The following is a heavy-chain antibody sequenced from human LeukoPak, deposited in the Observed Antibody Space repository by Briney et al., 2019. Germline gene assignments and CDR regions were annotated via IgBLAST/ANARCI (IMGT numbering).Heavy chain of an antibody. D-gene: IGHD3-16*02. Sequence: SQTLSLTCTVSGGSISSGDYYWSWIRQPPGKGLEWIGYIYYSGSTYYNPSLKSRVTMSLDTSKNQFSLKLSCVTAADTAVYYCASYDYVWGSYRYTGGAFDIWGQGTMVTVSS. J-gene: IGHJ3*02. V-gene: IGHV4-30-4*01. CDR1: GGSISSGDYY. CDR3: ASYDYVWGSYRYTGGAFDI. CDR2: IYYSGST.